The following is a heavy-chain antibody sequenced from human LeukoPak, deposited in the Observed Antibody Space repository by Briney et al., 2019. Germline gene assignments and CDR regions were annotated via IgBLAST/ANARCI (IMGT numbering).Heavy chain of an antibody. CDR2: ISSTSIYI. CDR1: GFSFSSYS. J-gene: IGHJ4*02. CDR3: ARAMKGICSGDSCSYLGLDY. V-gene: IGHV3-21*01. D-gene: IGHD2-15*01. Sequence: PGGSLRLSCAASGFSFSSYSMKWVRQAPGKGLEWVSSISSTSIYIYYADSVRGRFTISRDNARNSLYLQMSSLRVEDTAVYYCARAMKGICSGDSCSYLGLDYWGQGTLVTVSS.